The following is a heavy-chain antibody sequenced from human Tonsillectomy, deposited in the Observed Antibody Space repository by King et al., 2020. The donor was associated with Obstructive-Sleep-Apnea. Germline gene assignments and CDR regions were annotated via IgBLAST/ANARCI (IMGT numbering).Heavy chain of an antibody. Sequence: VQLVESGGGLVQPGGSLRLSCTASGFTFTTYAMSWVRQAPGKGLEWVSTIRGSDDNTYYADSVKGRFTISGDNSRNKLYLQMSSLRAEDTAMYYCAKGLLISVSGPDFWGQGTLVTVSS. CDR1: GFTFTTYA. D-gene: IGHD6-19*01. V-gene: IGHV3-23*04. CDR2: IRGSDDNT. CDR3: AKGLLISVSGPDF. J-gene: IGHJ4*02.